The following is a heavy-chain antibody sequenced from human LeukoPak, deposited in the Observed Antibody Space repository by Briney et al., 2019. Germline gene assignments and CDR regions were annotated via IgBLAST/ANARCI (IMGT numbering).Heavy chain of an antibody. V-gene: IGHV3-30-3*01. CDR2: ISYAGSSK. CDR3: ARYLLRGDDSYFDY. J-gene: IGHJ4*01. D-gene: IGHD5-12*01. CDR1: GFTFSSYA. Sequence: GPSLRLCSAAYGFTFSSYAMHWVRQAPGKGLEWVAVISYAGSSKYYADSVKGRFTISRGNSKNTLYLQMNSLRAEDTAVYYCARYLLRGDDSYFDYWGHGTLVIVFS.